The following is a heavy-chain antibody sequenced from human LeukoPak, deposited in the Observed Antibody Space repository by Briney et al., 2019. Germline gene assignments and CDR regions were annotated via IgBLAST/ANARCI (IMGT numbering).Heavy chain of an antibody. CDR3: ARGRYYDSSGPWFDP. J-gene: IGHJ5*02. CDR2: IYYSGST. V-gene: IGHV4-39*01. CDR1: GGSISSSSYY. D-gene: IGHD3-22*01. Sequence: SETLSLTCTVSGGSISSSSYYWGWIRRPPGEGLEWIGSIYYSGSTYYNPSLKSRVTISVDTSKNQFSLKLSSVTAADTAVYYCARGRYYDSSGPWFDPWGQGTLVTVSS.